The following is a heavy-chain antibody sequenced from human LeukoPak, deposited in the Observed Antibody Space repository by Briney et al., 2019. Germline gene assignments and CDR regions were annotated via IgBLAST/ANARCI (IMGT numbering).Heavy chain of an antibody. CDR1: GGSISSYY. J-gene: IGHJ4*02. V-gene: IGHV4-59*01. CDR3: ASLGATTWYFDY. CDR2: IYYSGST. Sequence: PSETLSLTCTVSGGSISSYYWSWIRQPPGKGLEWIGYIYYSGSTNYNPSLKSRVTISVDTSKNQFPLKLSSVTAADTAVYYCASLGATTWYFDYWGQGTLVTVSS. D-gene: IGHD1-26*01.